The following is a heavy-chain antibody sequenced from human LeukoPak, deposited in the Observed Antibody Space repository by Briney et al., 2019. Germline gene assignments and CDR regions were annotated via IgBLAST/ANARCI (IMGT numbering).Heavy chain of an antibody. CDR2: ISNDGGNI. D-gene: IGHD5-24*01. CDR1: GFIFSSFG. Sequence: PGGSLRLSCTASGFIFSSFGMHWVRQAPGKGLEWVAVISNDGGNIYHADSVKGRFTISRDNSKNTLYLQMNSLRAEDTAVYYCAKHIQRWLQSFDYWGQGTLVTVSS. J-gene: IGHJ4*02. V-gene: IGHV3-30*18. CDR3: AKHIQRWLQSFDY.